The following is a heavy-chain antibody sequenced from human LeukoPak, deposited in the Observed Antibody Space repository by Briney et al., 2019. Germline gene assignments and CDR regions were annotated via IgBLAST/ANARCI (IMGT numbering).Heavy chain of an antibody. CDR1: GFTFSSYA. CDR3: AKAVSGDDAFDI. CDR2: ISGSGGST. V-gene: IGHV3-23*01. J-gene: IGHJ3*02. Sequence: GGSLRLFCAASGFTFSSYAMSWVRQAPGRGLEWVSAISGSGGSTYYADSVKGRFTISRDNSKNTLYLQMNSLRAEDTAVYYCAKAVSGDDAFDIWGQGTMVTVSS. D-gene: IGHD3-16*01.